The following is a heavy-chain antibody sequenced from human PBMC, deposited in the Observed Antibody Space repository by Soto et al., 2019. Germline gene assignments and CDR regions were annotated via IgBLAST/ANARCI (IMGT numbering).Heavy chain of an antibody. CDR2: ITGSGSGT. CDR3: AKANGDYVFRYGMDV. V-gene: IGHV3-23*01. J-gene: IGHJ6*02. Sequence: GGSLRLSCEPSGFIFSRYWMSWVRQAPGKGLEWVAAITGSGSGTYNAESVKGRFTISRDNSRNALYLQMKSLRAEDTAVYYCAKANGDYVFRYGMDVWGQGTTVTVSS. D-gene: IGHD4-17*01. CDR1: GFIFSRYW.